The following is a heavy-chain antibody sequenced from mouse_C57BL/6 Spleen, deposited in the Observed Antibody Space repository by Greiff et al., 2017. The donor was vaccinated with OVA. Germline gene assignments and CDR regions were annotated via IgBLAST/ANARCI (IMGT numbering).Heavy chain of an antibody. V-gene: IGHV1-26*01. Sequence: EVQLQQSGPELVKPGASVKISCKASGYTFTDYYMNWVKQSHGKSLEWIGDINPNNGGTSYNQKFKGKATLTVDKSSSTAYMELRSLTSEDSAVYYCARYLYYGSIADWGQGTLVTVSA. D-gene: IGHD1-1*01. CDR3: ARYLYYGSIAD. J-gene: IGHJ3*01. CDR2: INPNNGGT. CDR1: GYTFTDYY.